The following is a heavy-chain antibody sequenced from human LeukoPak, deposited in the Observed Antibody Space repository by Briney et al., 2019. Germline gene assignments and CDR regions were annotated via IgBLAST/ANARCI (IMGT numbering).Heavy chain of an antibody. CDR1: GFTLSYYW. V-gene: IGHV3-7*01. CDR2: IREDGSNK. CDR3: AREARGTRAAFDI. J-gene: IGHJ3*02. D-gene: IGHD1-1*01. Sequence: PGGSLRLSCAASGFTLSYYWMSWVRQAPGKGLEWVANIREDGSNKYYVGSVKGRFTISRDNAKNSVYLQMNSLRAEDTAVYYCAREARGTRAAFDIWGQGTVVTVS.